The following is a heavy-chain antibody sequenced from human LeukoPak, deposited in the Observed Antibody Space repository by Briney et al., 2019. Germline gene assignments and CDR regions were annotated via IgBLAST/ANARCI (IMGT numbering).Heavy chain of an antibody. CDR1: GFTFRDYY. V-gene: IGHV3-11*04. Sequence: PGGSLRLSCAASGFTFRDYYMSWIRQAPGKGLEWVSYISTSGSTIYYVDSVKGRFTISRDNAKNSLYLQMNSLRAEDTAVYHCARDSCTDDVCFDYWGQGTLVTVSS. J-gene: IGHJ4*02. CDR2: ISTSGSTI. D-gene: IGHD2-8*01. CDR3: ARDSCTDDVCFDY.